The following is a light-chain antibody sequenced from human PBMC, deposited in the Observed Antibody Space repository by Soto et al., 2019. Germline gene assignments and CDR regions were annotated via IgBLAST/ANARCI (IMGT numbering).Light chain of an antibody. V-gene: IGKV3-11*01. Sequence: EIVLTQSPATLSLSPGERATLSCRASQSVSSYLAWYQQKPGQAPRLLIYDASNRATGIPARFSGSGSGTDFTLTISSLEPEDFAVDYCQQRSNWQTFGQGTRLENK. CDR3: QQRSNWQT. J-gene: IGKJ5*01. CDR1: QSVSSY. CDR2: DAS.